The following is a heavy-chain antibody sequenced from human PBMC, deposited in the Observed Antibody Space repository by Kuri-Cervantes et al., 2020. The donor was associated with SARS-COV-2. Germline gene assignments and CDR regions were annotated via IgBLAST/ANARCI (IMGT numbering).Heavy chain of an antibody. V-gene: IGHV2-5*02. CDR2: IYWDDEK. Sequence: SGATLAKLTQTLTLTYTFPRFTLRTRGVGVGWIRQPPGKTLEWLAPIYWDDEKRYSPSLKSRLTIAKDTSKNQVVLTMTNMDPVDTATYYCAHQRTMKYEDFWSGYQKGNDWFDPWGQGTLVTVSS. CDR1: RFTLRTRGVG. D-gene: IGHD3-3*01. J-gene: IGHJ5*02. CDR3: AHQRTMKYEDFWSGYQKGNDWFDP.